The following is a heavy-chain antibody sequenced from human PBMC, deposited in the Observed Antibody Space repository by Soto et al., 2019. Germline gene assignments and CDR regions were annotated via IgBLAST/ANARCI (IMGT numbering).Heavy chain of an antibody. V-gene: IGHV2-5*02. CDR1: GFSLSTSGAG. CDR2: IYWDDDK. J-gene: IGHJ6*02. D-gene: IGHD2-15*01. Sequence: QITLKESGPTLVKPTQTLTLTCTFSGFSLSTSGAGVGWIRQPPGKALEWLALIYWDDDKRYSPFLKSRLTITKDTSKNQVVLTMTSMDPVDTATYYCAHKGGRGAGMDVWGQGTTVTVSS. CDR3: AHKGGRGAGMDV.